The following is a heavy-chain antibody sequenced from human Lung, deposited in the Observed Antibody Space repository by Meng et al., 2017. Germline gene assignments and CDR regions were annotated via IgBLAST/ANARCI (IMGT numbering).Heavy chain of an antibody. J-gene: IGHJ4*02. D-gene: IGHD2-21*01. CDR1: GYTFTAYY. CDR2: INPNSGGT. CDR3: AKALGWGSSPDY. Sequence: QVQLVQSGADVKKPGASVKVSCKASGYTFTAYYIHWVRQDPGQGLELMGRINPNSGGTNFAQKFQGRVIMTRDTSISTAYMELSSLGFDDTAVYYCAKALGWGSSPDYWGQGILVTVSS. V-gene: IGHV1-2*06.